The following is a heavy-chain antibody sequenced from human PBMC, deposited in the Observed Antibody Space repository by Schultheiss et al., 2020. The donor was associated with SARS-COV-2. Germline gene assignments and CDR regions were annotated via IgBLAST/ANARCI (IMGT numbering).Heavy chain of an antibody. J-gene: IGHJ4*02. CDR2: INHSGST. V-gene: IGHV4-34*01. CDR1: GGSFSGYY. CDR3: ATYSGYDSTFDY. D-gene: IGHD5-12*01. Sequence: SETLSLTCAVYGGSFSGYYWRWIRQPPGKGLEWIGEINHSGSTNYNPSLKSRVTISVDTSKNQFSLKLTSVTAADTAVYYCATYSGYDSTFDYWGQGTLVTVSS.